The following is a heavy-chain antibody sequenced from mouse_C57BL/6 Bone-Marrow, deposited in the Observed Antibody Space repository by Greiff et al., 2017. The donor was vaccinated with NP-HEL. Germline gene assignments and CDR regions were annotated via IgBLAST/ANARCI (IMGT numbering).Heavy chain of an antibody. V-gene: IGHV7-1*01. CDR2: SRNKANDYTT. J-gene: IGHJ2*01. CDR1: GFTFSDFY. CDR3: ARDAGDGYLDY. D-gene: IGHD2-3*01. Sequence: EVKVVESGGGLVQSGRSLRLSCATSGFTFSDFYMEWVRQAPGKGLEWIAASRNKANDYTTEYSASVKGRFIVSRDTSQSILYLQMNALRAEDTAMYYCARDAGDGYLDYWGQGTTLTVSS.